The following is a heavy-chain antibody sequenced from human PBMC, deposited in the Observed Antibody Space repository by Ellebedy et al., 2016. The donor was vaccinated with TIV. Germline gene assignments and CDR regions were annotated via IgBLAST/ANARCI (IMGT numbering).Heavy chain of an antibody. CDR2: VIPIFGTA. Sequence: ASVKVSXXASGGTFSNYVFNWVRQAPGQGLEWMGGVIPIFGTANYPPKFQGRVTITADDSTNTAYMELSSLRSEDMAVYYCAKKYGDSSDIDLDAFDIWGQGTMVTVSS. J-gene: IGHJ3*02. CDR3: AKKYGDSSDIDLDAFDI. V-gene: IGHV1-69*13. D-gene: IGHD2-15*01. CDR1: GGTFSNYV.